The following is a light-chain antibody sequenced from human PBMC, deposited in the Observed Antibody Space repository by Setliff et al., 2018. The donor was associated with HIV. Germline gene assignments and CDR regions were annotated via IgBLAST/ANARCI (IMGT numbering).Light chain of an antibody. V-gene: IGLV1-40*01. Sequence: QSVLTQPPSVSGAPGQRVTISCTGSGSNIGTTSDVHWYQQLPGTAPKLLIYDNTERPAGVPDRFSGSKSGTSASLAITGLQAADEADYYCLSYDTRLSGFYVFGSGTKVTVL. J-gene: IGLJ1*01. CDR1: GSNIGTTSD. CDR2: DNT. CDR3: LSYDTRLSGFYV.